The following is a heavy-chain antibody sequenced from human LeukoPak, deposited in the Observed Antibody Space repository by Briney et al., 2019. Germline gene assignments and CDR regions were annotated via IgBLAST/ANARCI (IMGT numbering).Heavy chain of an antibody. Sequence: GGSLRLSCAASGFTVSSNYMSWVRQAPGKGLEWVSVIYSGGSTYYADSVKGRFTISRDNSKNTLYLQMNSLRAEDAAVYYCARVYSSSWYFDYWGQGTLVTVSS. CDR3: ARVYSSSWYFDY. CDR1: GFTVSSNY. CDR2: IYSGGST. V-gene: IGHV3-53*01. J-gene: IGHJ4*02. D-gene: IGHD6-13*01.